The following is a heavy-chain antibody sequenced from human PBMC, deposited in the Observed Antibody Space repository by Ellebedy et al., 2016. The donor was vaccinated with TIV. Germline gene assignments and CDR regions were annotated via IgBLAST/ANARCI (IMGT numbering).Heavy chain of an antibody. CDR3: ARSMGDYVWGSYPAFDI. CDR1: GYTFTSYD. J-gene: IGHJ3*02. V-gene: IGHV1-8*01. D-gene: IGHD3-16*02. CDR2: MNPNSGNT. Sequence: AASVKVSCKASGYTFTSYDINWVRQATGQGLEWMGWMNPNSGNTGYAQKFQGRVTITADKSTSTAYMELSSLRDEDTAMYYCARSMGDYVWGSYPAFDIWGQGTMVTVSS.